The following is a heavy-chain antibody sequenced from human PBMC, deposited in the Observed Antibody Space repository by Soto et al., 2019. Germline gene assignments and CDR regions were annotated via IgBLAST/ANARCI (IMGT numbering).Heavy chain of an antibody. Sequence: PGGSLRLSCAASGFTFSSSTMNWVRQAPGRGLEWVSSIGTSSSYIYYADSVKGRFTISRDNAKNSLFLQMNSLRADDTAVYYCARDSVRDYLYYYYGMDVWGQGTTVTVSS. CDR2: IGTSSSYI. CDR1: GFTFSSST. J-gene: IGHJ6*02. D-gene: IGHD4-17*01. CDR3: ARDSVRDYLYYYYGMDV. V-gene: IGHV3-21*01.